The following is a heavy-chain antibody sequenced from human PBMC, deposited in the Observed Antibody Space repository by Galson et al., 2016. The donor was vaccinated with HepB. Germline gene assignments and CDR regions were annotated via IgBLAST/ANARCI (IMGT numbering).Heavy chain of an antibody. D-gene: IGHD5-18*01. CDR1: GGSISTNAHY. CDR3: ARHGRETAKAVNLFAP. J-gene: IGHJ5*02. V-gene: IGHV4-39*01. CDR2: IYYSGST. Sequence: SETLSLTCTVSGGSISTNAHYWGWVRQPPGKGLEWIGSIYYSGSTYLNPSLKSRITTSVDTSKNQFSLNLSSVTAADTAVYYCARHGRETAKAVNLFAPWGQGTLVTVYS.